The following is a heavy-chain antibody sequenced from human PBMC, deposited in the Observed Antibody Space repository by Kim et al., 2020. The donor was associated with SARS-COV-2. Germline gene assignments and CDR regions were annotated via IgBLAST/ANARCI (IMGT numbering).Heavy chain of an antibody. CDR3: ARGGYDGSWCIGY. D-gene: IGHD5-12*01. V-gene: IGHV3-23*01. Sequence: YAGSGKGRVTMSRDYPKNTLYLQMNGLRAEDTAVYYCARGGYDGSWCIGYWGQGTLVTVSS. J-gene: IGHJ4*02.